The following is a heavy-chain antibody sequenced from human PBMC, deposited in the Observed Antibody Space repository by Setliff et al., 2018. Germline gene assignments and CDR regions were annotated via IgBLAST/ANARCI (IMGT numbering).Heavy chain of an antibody. D-gene: IGHD3-10*01. J-gene: IGHJ5*02. CDR1: GGSISGSHYS. CDR2: TYYNGTA. Sequence: LSLTCSVSGGSISGSHYSWVWMRQPPGKRLEWIGSTYYNGTAYYNPSLQSRVAISVDTSKNYFSLDVNSVTAADTAVYYCVRDPGFRSGTWSLDLWGQGTQVTVSS. CDR3: VRDPGFRSGTWSLDL. V-gene: IGHV4-39*02.